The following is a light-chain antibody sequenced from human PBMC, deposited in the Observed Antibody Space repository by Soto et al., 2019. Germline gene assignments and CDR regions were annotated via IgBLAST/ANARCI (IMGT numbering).Light chain of an antibody. CDR3: QQYNNWPLT. V-gene: IGKV3-15*01. J-gene: IGKJ4*01. CDR1: QNVNSN. Sequence: EIVMTQSPATLSVSPGERATLSCRASQNVNSNLAWYQQKPGQAPRLLIYDASTRATAIPARFSGSGSGTDFTLTISSPQSEDFAVYYCQQYNNWPLTFGGGTKVEIK. CDR2: DAS.